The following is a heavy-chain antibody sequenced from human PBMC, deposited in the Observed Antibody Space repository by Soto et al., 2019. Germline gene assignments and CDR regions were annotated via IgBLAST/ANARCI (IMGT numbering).Heavy chain of an antibody. Sequence: PGGSLRLSCAASGFTFSSYAMGWVRQGPGKGLEWVAVVSIGGSTHYADSVRGRFTISRDNSKNTLSLQMNSLTAEHTAVYFCAKRRGAGGNFDYWGQGALVTVSS. V-gene: IGHV3-23*01. CDR1: GFTFSSYA. J-gene: IGHJ4*02. CDR2: VSIGGST. CDR3: AKRRGAGGNFDY. D-gene: IGHD1-26*01.